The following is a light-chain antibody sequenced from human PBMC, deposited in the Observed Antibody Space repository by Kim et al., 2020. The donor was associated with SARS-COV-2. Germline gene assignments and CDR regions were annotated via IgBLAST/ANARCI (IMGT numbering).Light chain of an antibody. CDR1: SPNIGSNI. CDR2: TNT. J-gene: IGLJ3*02. V-gene: IGLV1-44*01. Sequence: GQWGTISCSGSSPNIGSNIVNWFQQLPGTAPQLLIYTNTKRPSGVPDRFSGSKSGTSASLAISGLQSEDEADYYCASWDDRLNGMVFGGGTQLTVL. CDR3: ASWDDRLNGMV.